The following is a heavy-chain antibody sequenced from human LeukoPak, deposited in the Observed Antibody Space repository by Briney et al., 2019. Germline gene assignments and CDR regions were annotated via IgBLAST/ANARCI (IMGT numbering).Heavy chain of an antibody. D-gene: IGHD3-22*01. CDR2: ISAYNGDT. Sequence: ASVKVSRKASGYTFSSYSIAWVRQAPGQGLEWMGWISAYNGDTNYAQKFQGSVTMTTDTSTSTAYMELRSLRSDDTAVYYCARPLTYYYDSRGRQAFDIWGRGTMVTVSS. V-gene: IGHV1-18*01. CDR1: GYTFSSYS. J-gene: IGHJ3*02. CDR3: ARPLTYYYDSRGRQAFDI.